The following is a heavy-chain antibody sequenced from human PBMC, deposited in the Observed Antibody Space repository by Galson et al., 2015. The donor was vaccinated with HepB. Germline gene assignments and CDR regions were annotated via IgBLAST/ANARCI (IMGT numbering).Heavy chain of an antibody. CDR2: INQGGTEK. CDR1: GFTFSDSW. V-gene: IGHV3-7*03. Sequence: SLRLSCAASGFTFSDSWMSWVRQAPGKGLEWVANINQGGTEKNYVDSVKGRLTVPRENDKHSVYRKMNSLRVENTAVYYWARGHYGMDVWGLGTTVTVSS. CDR3: ARGHYGMDV. J-gene: IGHJ6*02.